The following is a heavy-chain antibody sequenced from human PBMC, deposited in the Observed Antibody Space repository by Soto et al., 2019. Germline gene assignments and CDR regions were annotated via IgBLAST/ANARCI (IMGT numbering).Heavy chain of an antibody. CDR2: IYHSGGG. CDR1: GVSVISGGHY. J-gene: IGHJ4*02. V-gene: IGHV4-31*03. D-gene: IGHD4-4*01. Sequence: SETLSLTCSVSGVSVISGGHYWNWIRQFPGKGLEWIGYIYHSGGGYYNPSLKSRASMSVDTSKNEFSLRLASVTAADTAVYFCARDLAATVDSHYFDYWGQGALVTVSS. CDR3: ARDLAATVDSHYFDY.